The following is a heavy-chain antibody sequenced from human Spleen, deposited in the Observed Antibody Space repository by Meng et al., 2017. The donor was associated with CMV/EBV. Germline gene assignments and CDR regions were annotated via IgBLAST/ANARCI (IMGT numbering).Heavy chain of an antibody. J-gene: IGHJ6*02. V-gene: IGHV1-2*02. CDR2: INPNSGAT. D-gene: IGHD2-15*01. Sequence: ASVKVSCKASGYTFGTDGISWVRQAPGQGLEWMGFINPNSGATVYARNFQGRVTMTRDTSISTAYMELTRLRLDDTAVYYCARGPGTIAVSTFPYYYYYGMDVWGQGTTVTVSS. CDR3: ARGPGTIAVSTFPYYYYYGMDV. CDR1: GYTFGTDG.